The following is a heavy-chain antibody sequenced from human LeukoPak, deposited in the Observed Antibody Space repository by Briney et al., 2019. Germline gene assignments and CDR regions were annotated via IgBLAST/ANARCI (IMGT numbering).Heavy chain of an antibody. J-gene: IGHJ4*02. Sequence: PSETLSLTCAVYGGSFSGYYWSWIRQPPGKGLEWIGEINHSGSTNYNPSLKSRVTISVDTSKNQFSLKLSSVTAADTAVYYCARRDIVVVVAATPYFDYWGQGTLVTVSS. CDR2: INHSGST. V-gene: IGHV4-34*01. D-gene: IGHD2-15*01. CDR3: ARRDIVVVVAATPYFDY. CDR1: GGSFSGYY.